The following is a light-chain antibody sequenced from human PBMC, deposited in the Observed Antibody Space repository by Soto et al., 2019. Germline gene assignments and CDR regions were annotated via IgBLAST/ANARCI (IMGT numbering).Light chain of an antibody. CDR2: SNY. CDR3: SAWDASLNGYV. J-gene: IGLJ1*01. V-gene: IGLV1-44*01. CDR1: SSNIGSKT. Sequence: QSVLTQPPSASGTPGQRLTISCSGSSSNIGSKTVNWYQQLPGTAPKLLIYSNYQRPSGVPDRFSGSKSGTSASLAISGLQSEDEADYYCSAWDASLNGYVFGTGTK.